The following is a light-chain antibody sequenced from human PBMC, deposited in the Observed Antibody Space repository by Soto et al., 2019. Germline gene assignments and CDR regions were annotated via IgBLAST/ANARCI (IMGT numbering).Light chain of an antibody. CDR3: SSYTTSTTRV. J-gene: IGLJ3*02. V-gene: IGLV2-14*03. CDR2: DVS. Sequence: QSALTQPVSVSGSPGQSNTISCTGTNNDVGVYNFVSWYQQLPGKAPKLIVYDVSNRPPGVSDRFSGSKSGNTASLTISGRQAEDEADYYCSSYTTSTTRVFGGGTKLTVL. CDR1: NNDVGVYNF.